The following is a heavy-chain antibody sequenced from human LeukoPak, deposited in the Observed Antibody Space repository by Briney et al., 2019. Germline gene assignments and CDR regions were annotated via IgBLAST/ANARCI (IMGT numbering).Heavy chain of an antibody. D-gene: IGHD3-16*02. CDR1: GGSINNYY. V-gene: IGHV4-4*07. CDR2: IYTSGST. J-gene: IGHJ4*02. Sequence: SETLSLTCTVSGGSINNYYWSWIRQPAGKGLEWIGRIYTSGSTNYNPSLKSRVTMSVDTSKNQFSLKLSSVTAADTAVYYCARGGVEDYVWGSYRYYFDYWGQGTLVTVSS. CDR3: ARGGVEDYVWGSYRYYFDY.